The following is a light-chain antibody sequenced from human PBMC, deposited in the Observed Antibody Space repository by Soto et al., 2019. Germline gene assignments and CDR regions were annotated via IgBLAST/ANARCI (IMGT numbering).Light chain of an antibody. CDR1: GSDVGGYNH. CDR3: SSYTSSTTYV. CDR2: EVR. J-gene: IGLJ1*01. Sequence: QSALTQPASVSGSPGQSITISCTGTGSDVGGYNHVSWYQQHPGKAPKLMIYEVRNRPSGVSNRFSGSKSGNTASLTISGLHADDEADYYCSSYTSSTTYVFGAGTKLTVL. V-gene: IGLV2-14*01.